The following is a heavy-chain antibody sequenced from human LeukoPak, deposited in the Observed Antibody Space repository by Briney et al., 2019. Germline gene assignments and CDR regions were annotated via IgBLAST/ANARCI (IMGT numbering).Heavy chain of an antibody. CDR2: ISSSSSYI. Sequence: GGSLRLSCAASGFTFSSYSMNWVRQAPGKGLEWVSSISSSSSYIYYADSVKGRFTISRDNAKNSLYLQMNSLRAEDTAVYYCARGGWFGELLFDYWGQGTLVTVSS. V-gene: IGHV3-21*01. CDR3: ARGGWFGELLFDY. CDR1: GFTFSSYS. D-gene: IGHD3-10*01. J-gene: IGHJ4*02.